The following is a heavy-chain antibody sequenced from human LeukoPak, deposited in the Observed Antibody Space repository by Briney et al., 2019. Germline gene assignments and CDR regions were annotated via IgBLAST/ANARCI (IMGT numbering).Heavy chain of an antibody. J-gene: IGHJ4*02. D-gene: IGHD3-3*01. CDR2: INNDGSNT. Sequence: GGSLRLSCAASGFIFSDHWMHWVRQAPGKGLVWLSRINNDGSNTIYAGSVKGRFTFSRDNAENTLFLEMSSLRVEDTAVYYCVRERNNFWSGHHSIFDSWGQGTLVTVSS. V-gene: IGHV3-74*01. CDR1: GFIFSDHW. CDR3: VRERNNFWSGHHSIFDS.